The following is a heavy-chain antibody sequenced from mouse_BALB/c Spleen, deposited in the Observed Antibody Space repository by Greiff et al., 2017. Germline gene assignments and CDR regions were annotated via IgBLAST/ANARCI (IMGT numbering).Heavy chain of an antibody. V-gene: IGHV5-17*02. Sequence: EVQGVESGGGLVQPGGSRKLSCAASGFTFSSFGMHWVRQAPEKGLECVAYISSGSSTIYYADTVKGRFTISRDNPKNTLFLQMTSLRSEDTAMYYCARPLSRGYAMDYWGQGTSVTVSS. CDR2: ISSGSSTI. CDR3: ARPLSRGYAMDY. CDR1: GFTFSSFG. J-gene: IGHJ4*01.